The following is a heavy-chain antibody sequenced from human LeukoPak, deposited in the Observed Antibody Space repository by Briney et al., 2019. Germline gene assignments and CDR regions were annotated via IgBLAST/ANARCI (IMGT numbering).Heavy chain of an antibody. CDR2: ISSSSSYI. D-gene: IGHD1-26*01. CDR3: ARDQRGSYYGFFDY. CDR1: GFTFSSYS. V-gene: IGHV3-21*01. J-gene: IGHJ4*02. Sequence: GESLRLSCAASGFTFSSYSMNWVRQAPGKGLEWVSSISSSSSYIYYADSVKGRFTISRDNAKNSLYLQMNSLRAEDTAVYYCARDQRGSYYGFFDYWGQGTLVTVSS.